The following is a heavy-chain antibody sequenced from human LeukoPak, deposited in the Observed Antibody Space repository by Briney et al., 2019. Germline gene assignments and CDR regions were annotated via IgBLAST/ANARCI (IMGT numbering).Heavy chain of an antibody. CDR2: ISSSTYI. D-gene: IGHD4-17*01. V-gene: IGHV3-69-1*01. Sequence: GGSLRLSCAASGFTVSSNYMNWVRQVPGKGLEWVSSISSSTYIYYADSVKGRFTISRDNAKNSLYLQMNSLRAEDTAVYYCAREGATVTDAFDIWGQGTLVTVSS. CDR3: AREGATVTDAFDI. J-gene: IGHJ3*02. CDR1: GFTVSSNY.